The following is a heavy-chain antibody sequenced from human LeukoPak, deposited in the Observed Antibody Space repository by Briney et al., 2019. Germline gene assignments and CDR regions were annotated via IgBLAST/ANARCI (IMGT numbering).Heavy chain of an antibody. CDR1: GFTFSNYT. J-gene: IGHJ4*02. CDR3: AKESSSWSDGFDY. Sequence: GSLRLSCAASGFTFSNYTMHWVRQAPGKGLEWVAVISYDGSDRYYADSVKGRFTISRDNSKNTLYLQMNSLRAEDTAVYYCAKESSSWSDGFDYWGQGTLVTVSS. CDR2: ISYDGSDR. V-gene: IGHV3-30*04. D-gene: IGHD6-13*01.